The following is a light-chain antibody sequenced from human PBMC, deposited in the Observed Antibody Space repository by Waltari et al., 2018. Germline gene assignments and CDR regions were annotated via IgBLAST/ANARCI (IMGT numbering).Light chain of an antibody. CDR2: GAS. J-gene: IGKJ1*01. Sequence: EIVMTQSPATLSVSPGERATLSCRASQSVRNNLVWYQQKPGQAPRPLIYGASTRVTGIPARFSGSGSGTEITLTISSLQSEDFAVYYCQQYNNWPPWTFGQGTKVEIK. CDR1: QSVRNN. V-gene: IGKV3-15*01. CDR3: QQYNNWPPWT.